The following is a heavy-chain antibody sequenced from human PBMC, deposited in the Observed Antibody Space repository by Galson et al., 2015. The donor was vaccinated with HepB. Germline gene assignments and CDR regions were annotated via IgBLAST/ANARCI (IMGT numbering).Heavy chain of an antibody. CDR1: GFTFSSYW. CDR2: IKQDGSEK. Sequence: SLRLSCAASGFTFSSYWMSWVRRAPGKGLEWVANIKQDGSEKYYVDSVKGRFTISRDNAKNSLYLQMNSLRAEDTAVYYCAREGITMVRGVITTYYYYGMDVWGQGTTVTVSS. D-gene: IGHD3-10*01. CDR3: AREGITMVRGVITTYYYYGMDV. J-gene: IGHJ6*02. V-gene: IGHV3-7*01.